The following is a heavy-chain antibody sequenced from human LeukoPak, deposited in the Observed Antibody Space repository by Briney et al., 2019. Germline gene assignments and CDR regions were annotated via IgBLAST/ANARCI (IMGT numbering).Heavy chain of an antibody. J-gene: IGHJ6*02. Sequence: SETLSLTCTVSGGSISSYYWSWIRKPPGKGLEWIGYIYYSGSTNYNPSLKSRVTISVDTSKNQFSLKLSSVTAADTAVYYCARDIIVVVPAAPKSYYYYYGMDVWGQGTTVTVSS. CDR2: IYYSGST. D-gene: IGHD2-2*01. CDR3: ARDIIVVVPAAPKSYYYYYGMDV. CDR1: GGSISSYY. V-gene: IGHV4-59*01.